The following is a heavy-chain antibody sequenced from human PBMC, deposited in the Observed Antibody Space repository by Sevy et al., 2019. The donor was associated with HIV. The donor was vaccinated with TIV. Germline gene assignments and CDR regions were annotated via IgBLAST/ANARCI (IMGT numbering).Heavy chain of an antibody. CDR1: GGTFSNSA. CDR3: ARDPLPSSVSGGAFDI. V-gene: IGHV1-69*13. D-gene: IGHD3-22*01. Sequence: ASVKVSCKASGGTFSNSAINWVRQAPGQGLEWMGGIIPIFGRTHYAQKFQGRVSITADESTITAFMELSILRSEDTAMYYCARDPLPSSVSGGAFDIWGQGTVVTVSS. CDR2: IIPIFGRT. J-gene: IGHJ3*02.